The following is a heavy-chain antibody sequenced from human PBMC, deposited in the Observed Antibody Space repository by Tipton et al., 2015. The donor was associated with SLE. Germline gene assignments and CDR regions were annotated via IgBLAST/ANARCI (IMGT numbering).Heavy chain of an antibody. CDR3: ARASLNYYDSSGHWGY. J-gene: IGHJ4*02. CDR1: GYTFTSYG. D-gene: IGHD3-22*01. CDR2: INPNSGGT. Sequence: QLVQSGAEVKKPGASVKVSCKASGYTFTSYGISWVRQAPGQGLEWMGWINPNSGGTNYAQKFQGRVTMTRDTSISTAYMELSRLRSDDTAVYYCARASLNYYDSSGHWGYWGQGTLVTVSS. V-gene: IGHV1-2*02.